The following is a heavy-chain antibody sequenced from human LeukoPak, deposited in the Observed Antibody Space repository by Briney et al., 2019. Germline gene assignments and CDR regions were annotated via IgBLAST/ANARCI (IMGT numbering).Heavy chain of an antibody. Sequence: GRSLRLFCAASGFIFSSYGMHWVRQAPGKGLEWVAVISYDGSNKYYADSVKGRFTISRDNSKNTLYLQMNSLRAEDTAVYYCANGYCSGGSCYYFDYWGQGTLVTVSS. CDR2: ISYDGSNK. CDR3: ANGYCSGGSCYYFDY. J-gene: IGHJ4*02. CDR1: GFIFSSYG. V-gene: IGHV3-30*18. D-gene: IGHD2-15*01.